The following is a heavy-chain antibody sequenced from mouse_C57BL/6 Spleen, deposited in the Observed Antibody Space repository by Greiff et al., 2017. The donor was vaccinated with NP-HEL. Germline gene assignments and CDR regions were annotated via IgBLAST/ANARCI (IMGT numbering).Heavy chain of an antibody. CDR2: INPNNGGT. V-gene: IGHV1-18*01. Sequence: VQLQQSGPELVKPGASVKIPCKASGYTFTDYNMDWVKQSHGKSLEWIGDINPNNGGTIYNQKFKGKATLTVDKSSSTAYMELRSLTSEDTAVYYCARAEAITTVVATEYALDYWGQGTSVTVSS. J-gene: IGHJ4*01. D-gene: IGHD1-1*01. CDR1: GYTFTDYN. CDR3: ARAEAITTVVATEYALDY.